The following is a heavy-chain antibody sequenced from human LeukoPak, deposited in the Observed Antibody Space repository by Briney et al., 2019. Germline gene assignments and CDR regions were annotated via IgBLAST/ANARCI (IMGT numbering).Heavy chain of an antibody. D-gene: IGHD3-3*01. CDR1: CGFISRCF. Sequence: SETLSLTCTVSCGFISRCFGSWIRQPPGKGMEWIGYADHSGDTKYNPSLKSRVTISVDTSKRQVSLKLKSVTAADTATYFCARAAMDYSLWRGYKSFFFDNWGQGILVTVSS. CDR3: ARAAMDYSLWRGYKSFFFDN. CDR2: ADHSGDT. J-gene: IGHJ4*02. V-gene: IGHV4-59*01.